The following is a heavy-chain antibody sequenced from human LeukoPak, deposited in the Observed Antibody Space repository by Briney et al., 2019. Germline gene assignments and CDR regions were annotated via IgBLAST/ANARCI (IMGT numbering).Heavy chain of an antibody. CDR1: GFTFSSYG. D-gene: IGHD4-17*01. CDR3: AKDSGDYSLSWGYYYGMDV. J-gene: IGHJ6*02. Sequence: GGSLRLSCAASGFTFSSYGMHWVRQAPGKGLEWVAVISYDGSNKYYADSVKGRFTISRDNSKNTLYLQMNSLRAEDTAVYYCAKDSGDYSLSWGYYYGMDVWGQGTTVTVSS. V-gene: IGHV3-30*18. CDR2: ISYDGSNK.